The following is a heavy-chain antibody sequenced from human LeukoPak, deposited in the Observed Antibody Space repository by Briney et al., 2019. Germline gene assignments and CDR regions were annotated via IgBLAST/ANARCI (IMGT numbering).Heavy chain of an antibody. CDR1: GYTLTELS. Sequence: ASVKVSCKVSGYTLTELSMHWVRQAPGKGLEWMGGFDPEDGETIYAQKFQGRVTMTEDTSTDTAYMELSSLRSEDTAVYYCATHPHRARYFDWLFPGGDYWGQGTLVTVSS. J-gene: IGHJ4*02. V-gene: IGHV1-24*01. CDR2: FDPEDGET. D-gene: IGHD3-9*01. CDR3: ATHPHRARYFDWLFPGGDY.